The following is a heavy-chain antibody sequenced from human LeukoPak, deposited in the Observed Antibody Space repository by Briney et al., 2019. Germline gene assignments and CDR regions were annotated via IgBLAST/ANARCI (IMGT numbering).Heavy chain of an antibody. Sequence: GGSLRLSCAASGFTFSSYSMNWVRQAPGKGLEWVSSISSSSSYIYYADSMKGRFTISRDNAKNTLYLQMNTLRADDTAVYYCALTSGLGPGGHFDYWGQGTLVTVSS. CDR2: ISSSSSYI. V-gene: IGHV3-21*01. CDR3: ALTSGLGPGGHFDY. J-gene: IGHJ4*02. CDR1: GFTFSSYS. D-gene: IGHD3/OR15-3a*01.